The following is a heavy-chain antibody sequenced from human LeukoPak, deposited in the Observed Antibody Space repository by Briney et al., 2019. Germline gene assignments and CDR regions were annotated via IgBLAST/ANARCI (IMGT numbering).Heavy chain of an antibody. J-gene: IGHJ5*02. CDR1: GYTFTSYG. CDR3: ARDLSRITGTTNWFDP. Sequence: ASVKVSCKASGYTFTSYGISWVRQAPGQGLEWMGWISAYNGNTNYAQKLQGRVTMTTDTSTSTAYMELSSLRSEDTAVYYCARDLSRITGTTNWFDPWGQGTLVTVSS. V-gene: IGHV1-18*01. CDR2: ISAYNGNT. D-gene: IGHD1-7*01.